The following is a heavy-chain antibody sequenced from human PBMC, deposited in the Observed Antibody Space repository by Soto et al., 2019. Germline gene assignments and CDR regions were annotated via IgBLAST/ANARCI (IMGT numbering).Heavy chain of an antibody. Sequence: EVQLLESGGDLIQPGGSLRLSCSASGFTFEACAMNWVRQAPGTGLEWVATLSGGGWGTFYADSVKGRFTISRDNFKSTLYLQMNNLSVEDTATYVCATAPFDIASRPPPSDYWGQGTLVRGSS. V-gene: IGHV3-23*01. CDR2: LSGGGWGT. CDR1: GFTFEACA. CDR3: ATAPFDIASRPPPSDY. D-gene: IGHD2-15*01. J-gene: IGHJ4*02.